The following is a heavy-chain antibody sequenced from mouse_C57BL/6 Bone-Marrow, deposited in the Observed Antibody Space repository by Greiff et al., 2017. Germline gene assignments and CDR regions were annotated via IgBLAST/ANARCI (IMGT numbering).Heavy chain of an antibody. CDR3: ARVDLLLRGMDY. V-gene: IGHV1-26*01. CDR1: GYTFTDYY. J-gene: IGHJ4*01. Sequence: EVQLQQSGPELVKPGASVKISCKASGYTFTDYYMNWVKQSHGKSLEWIGDINPNNGGTSYNQKFKGKATLTVDKSSSTAYMELRSLTSEDSAVYYCARVDLLLRGMDYWGQGTSVTVSS. D-gene: IGHD1-1*01. CDR2: INPNNGGT.